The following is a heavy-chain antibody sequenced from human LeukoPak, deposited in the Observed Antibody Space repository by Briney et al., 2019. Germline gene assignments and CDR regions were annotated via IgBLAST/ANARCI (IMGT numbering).Heavy chain of an antibody. Sequence: GASVKVSCKASGGTFSSYAISWVRQAPGQGLEWMGRIIPILGIANYAQKFQSRVTITADKSTSTAYMELSSLRSEDTAVYYCARLRPGNYFDYWGQGTLVTVSS. CDR1: GGTFSSYA. CDR2: IIPILGIA. J-gene: IGHJ4*02. CDR3: ARLRPGNYFDY. V-gene: IGHV1-69*04.